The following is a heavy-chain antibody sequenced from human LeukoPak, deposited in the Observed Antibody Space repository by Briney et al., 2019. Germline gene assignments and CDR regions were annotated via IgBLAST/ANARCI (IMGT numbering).Heavy chain of an antibody. J-gene: IGHJ4*02. CDR3: ARDQRGLRYFDWLFGY. CDR1: GFTFSRHG. D-gene: IGHD3-9*01. CDR2: ISYDGSNK. V-gene: IGHV3-30*03. Sequence: GRSLRLSCAPSGFTFSRHGMHWVRQAPGKGLEWVAVISYDGSNKYYADSVKGRFTISRDNSKNTLYLQMNSLRAEDTAVYYCARDQRGLRYFDWLFGYWGQGTLVTVSS.